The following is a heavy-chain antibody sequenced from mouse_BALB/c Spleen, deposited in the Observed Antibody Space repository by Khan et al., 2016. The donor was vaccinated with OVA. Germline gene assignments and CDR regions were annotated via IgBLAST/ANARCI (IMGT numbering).Heavy chain of an antibody. CDR2: ISYSGST. D-gene: IGHD3-3*01. CDR1: GYSITSDYA. CDR3: TRGRTY. J-gene: IGHJ3*01. V-gene: IGHV3-2*02. Sequence: EVKLLESGPGLVKPSQSLSLTCTVTGYSITSDYAWNWIRQFPGNKLEWMGYISYSGSTSYTPSLKRRISITRAKSKNQFFLQLNSVTTEDTSTCYCTRGRTYWGQGTLVTVSA.